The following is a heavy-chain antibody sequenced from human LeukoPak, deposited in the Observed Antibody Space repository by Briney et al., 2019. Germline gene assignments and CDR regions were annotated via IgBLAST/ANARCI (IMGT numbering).Heavy chain of an antibody. CDR1: GFTFSSYA. CDR3: AKGGDILTGYCDY. D-gene: IGHD3-9*01. CDR2: ISGSGGST. V-gene: IGHV3-23*01. J-gene: IGHJ4*02. Sequence: GGSLRLSCAASGFTFSSYAMSWVRQAPGKGLEWVSAISGSGGSTYYADSAKGRFTISRDNSKNTLYLQMNSLRAEDTAVYYCAKGGDILTGYCDYWGQGTLVTVSS.